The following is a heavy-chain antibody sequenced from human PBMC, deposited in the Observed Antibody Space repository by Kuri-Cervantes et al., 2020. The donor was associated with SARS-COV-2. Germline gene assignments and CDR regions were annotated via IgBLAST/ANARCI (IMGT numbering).Heavy chain of an antibody. V-gene: IGHV3-30-3*01. CDR1: GFTFSSYA. CDR3: ARDPTAGRLRYFDWFSSGPSNYYGMDV. J-gene: IGHJ6*02. CDR2: ISYDGSNK. Sequence: GESLKISCAASGFTFSSYAMHWVRQAPGKGLEWVAVISYDGSNKYYADSVKGRFTISRGNSKNTLYLQMNSLRAEDTAVYYCARDPTAGRLRYFDWFSSGPSNYYGMDVWGQGTTVTVSS. D-gene: IGHD3-9*01.